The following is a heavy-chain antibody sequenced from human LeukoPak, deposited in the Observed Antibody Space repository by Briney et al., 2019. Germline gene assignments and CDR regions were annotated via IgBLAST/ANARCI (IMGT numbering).Heavy chain of an antibody. CDR2: IVVGSGNT. CDR1: GFTFTSSA. J-gene: IGHJ6*03. V-gene: IGHV1-58*01. Sequence: SVKVSCKASGFTFTSSAVQWVRQARGQRLEWIGWIVVGSGNTNYAQKFQERVTIARDMSTSTAYMELSSLRSEDTAVYYCAAGRAYYYYMDVWGKGTTVTVSS. D-gene: IGHD1-26*01. CDR3: AAGRAYYYYMDV.